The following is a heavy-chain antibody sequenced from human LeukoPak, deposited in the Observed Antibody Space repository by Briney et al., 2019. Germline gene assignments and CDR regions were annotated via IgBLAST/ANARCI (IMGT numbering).Heavy chain of an antibody. CDR3: AREKGYYGSGEEFDP. CDR1: GYTFTSYY. J-gene: IGHJ5*02. V-gene: IGHV1-46*01. CDR2: INPSGGST. D-gene: IGHD3-10*01. Sequence: GASVKVCCKASGYTFTSYYMHWVRQAPGQGLEWMGIINPSGGSTSYAQKFQGRVTMTRDPSTSTVYMELSGLRSEDTAVYYCAREKGYYGSGEEFDPWGQGTLVTVSS.